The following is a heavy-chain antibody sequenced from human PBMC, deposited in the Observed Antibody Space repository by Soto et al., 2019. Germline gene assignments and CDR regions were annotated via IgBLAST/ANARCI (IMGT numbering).Heavy chain of an antibody. CDR1: GFTFTSDW. D-gene: IGHD2-21*01. CDR2: IKGDETTS. CDR3: ARGACGSYYVDY. J-gene: IGHJ4*02. Sequence: EVQVVESGGASVQPGGSLRLSCAASGFTFTSDWIHWVRQAPGKGLLWMSRIKGDETTSSYADSVKGRFTIPRDNAKNTVYLQMNSLRAEDTAVYCCARGACGSYYVDYWGRGTLVTVSS. V-gene: IGHV3-74*01.